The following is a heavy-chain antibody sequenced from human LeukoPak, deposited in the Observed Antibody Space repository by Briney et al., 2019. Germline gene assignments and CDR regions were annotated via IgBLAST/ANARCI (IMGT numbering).Heavy chain of an antibody. V-gene: IGHV4-34*01. CDR3: ARVSQSLDTGTTAWDWFDP. J-gene: IGHJ5*02. Sequence: SETLSLTCAVYGGSFSGYYWSWIHQPPGKGLEWIGEINHSGSTNYNPSLKSRVTISVDTSKNQFSLKLSSVTAADTAVYYCARVSQSLDTGTTAWDWFDPWGQGTLVTVSS. CDR1: GGSFSGYY. CDR2: INHSGST. D-gene: IGHD1-7*01.